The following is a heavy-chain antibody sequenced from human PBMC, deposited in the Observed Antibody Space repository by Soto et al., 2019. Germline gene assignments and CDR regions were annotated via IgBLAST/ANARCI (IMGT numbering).Heavy chain of an antibody. CDR2: INHSGST. D-gene: IGHD6-19*01. Sequence: SETLSLTCTFSGGSISSYYWSWIRQPPGKGLEWIGEINHSGSTNYNPSLKSRVTISVDTSKNQFSLKLSSVTAADTAVYYCARDPIDAVAGTENDYWGQGTLVTVSS. CDR3: ARDPIDAVAGTENDY. CDR1: GGSISSYY. J-gene: IGHJ4*02. V-gene: IGHV4-34*01.